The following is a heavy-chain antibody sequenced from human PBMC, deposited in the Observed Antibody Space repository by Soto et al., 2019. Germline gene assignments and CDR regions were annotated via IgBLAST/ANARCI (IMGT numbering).Heavy chain of an antibody. V-gene: IGHV5-51*01. Sequence: GESLKISCKGSGYSFTSYWIGWVRQMPGKGLEWMGIIYPGDSDTRYSPSFQGQVTISADKSISTAYLQWSSLKASDTAMYYCARRSVRFGELPWFDPWGQGTLVTVSS. J-gene: IGHJ5*02. CDR2: IYPGDSDT. D-gene: IGHD3-10*01. CDR3: ARRSVRFGELPWFDP. CDR1: GYSFTSYW.